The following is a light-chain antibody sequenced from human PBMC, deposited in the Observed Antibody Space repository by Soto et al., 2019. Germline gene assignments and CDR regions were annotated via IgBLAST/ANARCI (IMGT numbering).Light chain of an antibody. V-gene: IGKV3-20*01. Sequence: EIVLTQSPGTLSLSPGERATLSCRAGQSVNSNYLAWYQQRPGQAPRLLIYAASNRVTGIPDRFSGSGSGTDFTLTISRLEHEDFAVYYCQQYGSSVRTFGQGTKVELK. J-gene: IGKJ1*01. CDR3: QQYGSSVRT. CDR2: AAS. CDR1: QSVNSNY.